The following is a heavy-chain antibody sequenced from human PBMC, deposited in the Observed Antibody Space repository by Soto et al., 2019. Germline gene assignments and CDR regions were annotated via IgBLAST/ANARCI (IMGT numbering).Heavy chain of an antibody. J-gene: IGHJ4*02. CDR3: VKDLHTSSPSGSK. V-gene: IGHV3-64D*08. CDR1: GFTFSSNA. D-gene: IGHD3-10*01. CDR2: ISSTGNST. Sequence: GGSLRLSCSASGFTFSSNAMHWVRQAPGKRLEFVSAISSTGNSTYYADSMKGRFTISRDNSKNSLYLQMNSLRTEDTAVYYCVKDLHTSSPSGSKWGQGTLVTVSS.